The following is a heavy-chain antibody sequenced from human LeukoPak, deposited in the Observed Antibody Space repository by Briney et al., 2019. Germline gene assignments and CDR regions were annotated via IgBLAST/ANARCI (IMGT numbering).Heavy chain of an antibody. CDR3: AKDRDYYGSGSYYKPYGMDV. CDR2: ISGRGGST. CDR1: GFTFSSYA. J-gene: IGHJ6*02. V-gene: IGHV3-23*01. Sequence: GGSLRLSCAASGFTFSSYAMSWVRQAPGKGLEWVSAISGRGGSTYYADSVKGRFTISRDNSRNTLYLQMNSLRAEDTAVYYCAKDRDYYGSGSYYKPYGMDVWGQGTTVTVSS. D-gene: IGHD3-10*01.